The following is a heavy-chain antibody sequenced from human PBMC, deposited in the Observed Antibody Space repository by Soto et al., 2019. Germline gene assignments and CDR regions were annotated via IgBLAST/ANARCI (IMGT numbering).Heavy chain of an antibody. CDR1: GGAITSYY. V-gene: IGHV4-4*07. D-gene: IGHD3-22*01. CDR3: ARDEYYDSNNWFDH. CDR2: VYSTGST. Sequence: SETLSLTCTVSGGAITSYYWSWIRQPVGEGLQWIGRVYSTGSTNYNPSLRSRVTMSVDTSQNQFFLRLSSVTAADTAVYYCARDEYYDSNNWFDHWGQGILVTVSS. J-gene: IGHJ5*02.